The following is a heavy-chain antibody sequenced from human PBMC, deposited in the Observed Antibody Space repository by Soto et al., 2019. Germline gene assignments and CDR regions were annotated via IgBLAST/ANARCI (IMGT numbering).Heavy chain of an antibody. V-gene: IGHV1-69*13. D-gene: IGHD6-13*01. CDR1: GGTFSSYT. CDR2: IIPIFGTA. J-gene: IGHJ2*01. CDR3: ARRYSSSWYPLRFDL. Sequence: SVKVSCKASGGTFSSYTISWVRQAPGQGLEWMGGIIPIFGTANYAQKFQGRVTITADESTSTAYMELSSLRSEDTAVYYCARRYSSSWYPLRFDLWGRGTLVTVSS.